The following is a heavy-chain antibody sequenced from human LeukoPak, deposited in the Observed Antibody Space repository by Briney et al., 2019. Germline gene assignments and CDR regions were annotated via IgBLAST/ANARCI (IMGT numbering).Heavy chain of an antibody. J-gene: IGHJ4*02. CDR3: AKDQSMIVVVIDY. CDR2: ISGSGGST. CDR1: GFTFSSYG. Sequence: GGTLRLSCAASGFTFSSYGMSWVRQAPGKGLEWVSAISGSGGSTYYADSVKGRFTISRDNSKNTLYLQMNSLRAEDTAVYYCAKDQSMIVVVIDYWGQGTLVTVSS. D-gene: IGHD3-22*01. V-gene: IGHV3-23*01.